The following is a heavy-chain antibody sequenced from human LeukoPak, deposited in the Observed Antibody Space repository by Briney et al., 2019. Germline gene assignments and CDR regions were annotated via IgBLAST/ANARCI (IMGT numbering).Heavy chain of an antibody. Sequence: SETLSLTCTVSGGSISSCCYNWGWLRQPPGKELESIESIYYSGSTYYNPSHKSRVTISVDTSKNQFSLKLSSVTAADTAVYYCARESLRELGDYWGQGTLVTVSS. CDR1: GGSISSCCYN. D-gene: IGHD1-26*01. V-gene: IGHV4-39*07. CDR3: ARESLRELGDY. J-gene: IGHJ4*02. CDR2: IYYSGST.